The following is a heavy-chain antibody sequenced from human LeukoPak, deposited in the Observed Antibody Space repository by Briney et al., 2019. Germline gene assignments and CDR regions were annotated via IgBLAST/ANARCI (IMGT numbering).Heavy chain of an antibody. J-gene: IGHJ5*02. CDR2: ISYDGGNK. CDR1: GFIVSDNF. CDR3: ARDKATSSWYPYNWFDP. D-gene: IGHD6-13*01. Sequence: PGGSLRLSCAASGFIVSDNFMSWVRQAPGKGLEWVAVISYDGGNKYYADSVKGRFTISRDNSKNTLYLQMNSLRAEDTAVYYCARDKATSSWYPYNWFDPWGQGTLVTVSS. V-gene: IGHV3-30-3*01.